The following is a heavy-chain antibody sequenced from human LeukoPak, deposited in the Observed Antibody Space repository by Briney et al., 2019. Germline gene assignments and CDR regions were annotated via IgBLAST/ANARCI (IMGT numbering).Heavy chain of an antibody. CDR3: AKWDYDILTGYGENYYYYGMDV. CDR1: GFTFSSYA. Sequence: PGGSLRLSCAASGFTFSSYAMSWVRQAPGKGLEWVSAISGSGGSTYYADSVKGRFTISRDNSKNTLYLQMNSQRAEDTAVYYCAKWDYDILTGYGENYYYYGMDVWGKGTTVTVSS. D-gene: IGHD3-9*01. V-gene: IGHV3-23*01. CDR2: ISGSGGST. J-gene: IGHJ6*04.